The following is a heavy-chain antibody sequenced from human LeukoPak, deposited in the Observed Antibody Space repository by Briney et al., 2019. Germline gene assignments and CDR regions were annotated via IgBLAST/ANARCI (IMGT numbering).Heavy chain of an antibody. CDR3: ARAEVGALDY. V-gene: IGHV3-33*01. CDR2: IWCDGSNK. Sequence: PGRSLRLSCAASGFTFSSYGMRWVRQAPGKGLEWVAVIWCDGSNKYYADSVKGRFTISRDNSKNTLYLQMNSLRAEDTAVYYCARAEVGALDYWGQGTLVTVSS. CDR1: GFTFSSYG. J-gene: IGHJ4*02. D-gene: IGHD1-26*01.